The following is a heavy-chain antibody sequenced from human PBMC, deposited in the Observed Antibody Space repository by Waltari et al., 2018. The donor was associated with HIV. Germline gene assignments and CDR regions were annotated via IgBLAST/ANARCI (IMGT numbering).Heavy chain of an antibody. D-gene: IGHD3-10*01. Sequence: QVQLQESGPGLVKPSETLSLTCTVSGASISNYYWSWIRQPPGKGLEWIGYIYYSGSTNSNPARKSRVTISVHTSKNQFSLNLSSVTAADTAVYYCARQTQAYGSGSYSPDNWFDPWGQGTLVTVSS. V-gene: IGHV4-59*01. CDR2: IYYSGST. CDR3: ARQTQAYGSGSYSPDNWFDP. CDR1: GASISNYY. J-gene: IGHJ5*02.